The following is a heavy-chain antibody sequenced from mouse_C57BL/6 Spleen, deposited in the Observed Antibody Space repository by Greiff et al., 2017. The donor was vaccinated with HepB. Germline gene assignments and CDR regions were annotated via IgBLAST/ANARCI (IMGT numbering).Heavy chain of an antibody. D-gene: IGHD2-5*01. V-gene: IGHV6-3*01. Sequence: EVKLVESGGGLVQPGGSMKLSCVASGFTFSNYWMNWVRQSPEKGLEWVAQIRLKSDNYATHYAESVKGRFTISRDDSKSSVYLQMNNLRAEDTGIYYCTGAYYSNYVGFAYWGQGTLVTVSA. J-gene: IGHJ3*01. CDR2: IRLKSDNYAT. CDR3: TGAYYSNYVGFAY. CDR1: GFTFSNYW.